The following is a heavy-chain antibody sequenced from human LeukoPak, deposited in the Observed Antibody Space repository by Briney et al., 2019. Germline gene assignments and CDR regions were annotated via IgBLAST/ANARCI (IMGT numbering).Heavy chain of an antibody. J-gene: IGHJ4*02. Sequence: SETLSLTCTVSGDSVSSGDHYWGRIRQPPGKGLEWIGRISYSGNTYYIPSLRGRITISVDTSKNQFALKLTSVTAADTAVYYFGRYYRGWDDWGQGTLVTVSS. CDR1: GDSVSSGDHY. V-gene: IGHV4-39*01. CDR3: GRYYRGWDD. D-gene: IGHD6-19*01. CDR2: ISYSGNT.